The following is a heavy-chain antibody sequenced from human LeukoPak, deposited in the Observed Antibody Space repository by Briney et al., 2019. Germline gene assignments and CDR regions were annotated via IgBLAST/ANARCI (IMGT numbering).Heavy chain of an antibody. D-gene: IGHD3-3*01. Sequence: VASVKVSCKASGYTFTGYYMHWVRQAPGQGLEWMGRINPNSGGTNYAQKFQGGVTMTRDTSISPDYRELRRLRCDDTAVYYCASVVGVGRGVQFWSLWGQGTLVTVSS. J-gene: IGHJ4*02. V-gene: IGHV1-2*06. CDR1: GYTFTGYY. CDR2: INPNSGGT. CDR3: ASVVGVGRGVQFWSL.